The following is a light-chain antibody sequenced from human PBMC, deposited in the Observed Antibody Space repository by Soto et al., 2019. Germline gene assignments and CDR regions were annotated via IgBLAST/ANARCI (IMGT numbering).Light chain of an antibody. J-gene: IGKJ5*01. Sequence: IQLTQSPSSLSASVGDRVTISCRAIQGIGTYLAWYQQKPGKAPKLLIYAAFTLHSGVPARFSGSRSGTDFTLTISSLQPEDFATYYCQQVNSYPQTFGQGTRLEI. CDR1: QGIGTY. CDR3: QQVNSYPQT. V-gene: IGKV1-9*01. CDR2: AAF.